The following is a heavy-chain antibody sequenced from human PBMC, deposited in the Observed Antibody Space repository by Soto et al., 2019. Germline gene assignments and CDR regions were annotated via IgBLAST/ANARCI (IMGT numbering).Heavy chain of an antibody. CDR1: GGSISSYY. D-gene: IGHD3-9*01. Sequence: PSETLSLTCTVSGGSISSYYWSWIRQPPGKGLEWIGHIYYSGSTNYNPSLKSRVTISVDTSKNQFSLKLSSVTAADTAVYYCARAGYDILTGYSNFDYWGQGTLVTVSS. V-gene: IGHV4-59*01. CDR3: ARAGYDILTGYSNFDY. CDR2: IYYSGST. J-gene: IGHJ4*02.